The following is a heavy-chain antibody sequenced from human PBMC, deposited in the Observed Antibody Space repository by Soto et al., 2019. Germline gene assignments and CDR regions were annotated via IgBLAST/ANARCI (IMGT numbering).Heavy chain of an antibody. J-gene: IGHJ4*02. CDR3: ARDRGDSSGYYFDY. CDR1: GFTFSSYS. Sequence: EVQLVESGGGLVQPGGSLRLSCAASGFTFSSYSMNWVRQAPGKGLEWGSYISSSSSTIYYADSVKGRFTISRDNAKNSLYLQMNSLRDEDTAVYYCARDRGDSSGYYFDYWGQGTLVTVSS. V-gene: IGHV3-48*02. CDR2: ISSSSSTI. D-gene: IGHD3-22*01.